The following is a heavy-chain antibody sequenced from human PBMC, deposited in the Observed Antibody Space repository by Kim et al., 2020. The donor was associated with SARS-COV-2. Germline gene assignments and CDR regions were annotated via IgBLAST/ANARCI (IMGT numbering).Heavy chain of an antibody. CDR3: ARVSYDSSGYYGGY. D-gene: IGHD3-22*01. V-gene: IGHV3-74*01. J-gene: IGHJ4*02. CDR1: GFTFSSYW. CDR2: INSDGSST. Sequence: GGSLRLSCAASGFTFSSYWMHWVRQAPGKGLVWVSRINSDGSSTSYADSVKGRFTISRDNAKNTLYLQMNSLRAEDTAAYYCARVSYDSSGYYGGYWGQGTLVTVSS.